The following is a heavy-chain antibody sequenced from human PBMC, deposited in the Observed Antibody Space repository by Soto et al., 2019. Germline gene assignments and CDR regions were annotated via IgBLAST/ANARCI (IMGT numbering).Heavy chain of an antibody. CDR2: IIPIFNIP. D-gene: IGHD4-17*01. CDR1: GGTLSSYA. J-gene: IGHJ6*02. Sequence: SVKVSCKDSGGTLSSYAITWVRLAPGQGLEWMGGIIPIFNIPDYAQKFQGRVSITADKATSTAYMELSNLRPEDTAIYYCARSSGRLTTVTHYYYYGMDVWGQGTTVTVSS. CDR3: ARSSGRLTTVTHYYYYGMDV. V-gene: IGHV1-69*10.